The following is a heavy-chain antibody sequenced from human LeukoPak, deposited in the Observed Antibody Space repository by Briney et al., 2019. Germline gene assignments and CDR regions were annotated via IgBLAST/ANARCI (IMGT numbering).Heavy chain of an antibody. CDR2: IYSDNT. D-gene: IGHD6-13*01. V-gene: IGHV3-53*01. CDR1: GFTVSSNS. CDR3: ASRGYSSSYWFDP. J-gene: IGHJ5*02. Sequence: PGGSLRLSCTVSGFTVSSNSMSWVRQAPGKGLEWVSFIYSDNTHYSDSVKGRFTISRDNSKNTLYLQMNSLRAEDTAVYYCASRGYSSSYWFDPWGQGTLVTVSS.